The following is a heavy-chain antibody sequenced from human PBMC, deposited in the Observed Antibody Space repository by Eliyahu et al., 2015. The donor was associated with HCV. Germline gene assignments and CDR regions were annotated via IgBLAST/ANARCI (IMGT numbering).Heavy chain of an antibody. J-gene: IGHJ3*02. V-gene: IGHV4-59*08. CDR3: ARLMATRSDDAFDI. D-gene: IGHD5-24*01. CDR1: GASITNYF. CDR2: VHYSGNT. Sequence: QVQLQESGPGLVKPSETLSLTCSVSGASITNYFWAWIRQPPGQGLEWIGNVHYSGNTNYNPSLKSRVSISVDLSKNHFSLELSSLSAADTAVYYCARLMATRSDDAFDIWGQGTMVTVSS.